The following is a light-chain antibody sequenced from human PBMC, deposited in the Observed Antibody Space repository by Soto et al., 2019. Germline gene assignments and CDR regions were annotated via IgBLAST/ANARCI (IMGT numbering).Light chain of an antibody. V-gene: IGKV1-39*01. J-gene: IGKJ1*01. CDR1: QGISTY. CDR3: QQSYSTTWT. Sequence: DIQMTQSPSSLSESAGDRVTITCRASQGISTYLNWYQQKPGKAPELLIYAASSLQSGVPSRFSGSGSETDFTLTISSLQPEDFATYSCQQSYSTTWTVGQGTKV. CDR2: AAS.